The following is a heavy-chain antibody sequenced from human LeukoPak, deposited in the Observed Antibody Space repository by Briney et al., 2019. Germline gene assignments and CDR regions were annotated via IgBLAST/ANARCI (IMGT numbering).Heavy chain of an antibody. V-gene: IGHV3-66*01. CDR1: GFTASSTY. CDR3: ARRLLTGYYEF. J-gene: IGHJ4*02. CDR2: FYSGDTT. D-gene: IGHD3-9*01. Sequence: GGSLRLSCAASGFTASSTYMSWVRQAPGKGLEWVSVFYSGDTTYYANSVKGRFTISRDNSNNMLYLQMNSLRAEDTAVYYCARRLLTGYYEFRGQGTLVTVSS.